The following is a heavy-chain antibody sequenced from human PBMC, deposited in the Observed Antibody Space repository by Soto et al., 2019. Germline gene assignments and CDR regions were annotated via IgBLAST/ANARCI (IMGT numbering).Heavy chain of an antibody. D-gene: IGHD2-2*01. J-gene: IGHJ6*02. CDR1: GFTFSSYS. CDR2: ISSSSSTI. Sequence: EVQLVESGGGLVQPGGSLRLSCAASGFTFSSYSMNWVRQAPGKGLEWVSYISSSSSTIYYADSVKGRFTISRDNAKNSLYLQMNSLRDEDTAVYYCARLVDCSSTSCYYYGMDVWGQGTTVTVSS. V-gene: IGHV3-48*02. CDR3: ARLVDCSSTSCYYYGMDV.